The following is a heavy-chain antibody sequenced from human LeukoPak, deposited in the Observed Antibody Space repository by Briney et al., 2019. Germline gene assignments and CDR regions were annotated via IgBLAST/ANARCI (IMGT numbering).Heavy chain of an antibody. CDR2: IKPDGSAT. V-gene: IGHV3-7*01. CDR1: GFSFSNFW. Sequence: GGSLRLSCAASGFSFSNFWMSWVRQGPGKGLEWVANIKPDGSATNYVDSVKGRFTISRDNAKNSLDLQMNSLRAEDTAVYYCARGGGSSSWGQGTLVTVSS. CDR3: ARGGGSSS. J-gene: IGHJ5*02. D-gene: IGHD6-6*01.